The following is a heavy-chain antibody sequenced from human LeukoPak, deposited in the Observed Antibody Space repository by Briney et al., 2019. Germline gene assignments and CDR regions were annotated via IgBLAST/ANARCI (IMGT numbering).Heavy chain of an antibody. CDR1: GFTLSSYS. Sequence: GGSLRLSCAASGFTLSSYSMSWVRQAPGKGLEWVSAISGSGATTYYADSVKGRFTISRDNPQNTLFLHMYSVTADDAAVYYCAKDQADCSRSSCYERGFDYWGQGTLIAVSS. V-gene: IGHV3-23*01. CDR3: AKDQADCSRSSCYERGFDY. J-gene: IGHJ4*02. CDR2: ISGSGATT. D-gene: IGHD2-2*01.